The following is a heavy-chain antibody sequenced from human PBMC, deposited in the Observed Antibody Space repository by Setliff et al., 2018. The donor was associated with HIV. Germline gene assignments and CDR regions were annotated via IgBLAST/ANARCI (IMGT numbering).Heavy chain of an antibody. CDR3: AREGSPIYYFDY. J-gene: IGHJ4*02. Sequence: AASVKVSCKASGYTFSGYYIHWVRQAPGQGLEWMGWLNPRSGGSDYAQKFQGRVTMTRDTSISTAYMEVSSLRSDDTAVYYCAREGSPIYYFDYWSQGTLVTVSS. V-gene: IGHV1-2*02. D-gene: IGHD3-10*01. CDR2: LNPRSGGS. CDR1: GYTFSGYY.